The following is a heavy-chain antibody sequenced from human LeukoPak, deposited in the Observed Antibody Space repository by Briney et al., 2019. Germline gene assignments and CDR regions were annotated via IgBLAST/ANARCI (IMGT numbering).Heavy chain of an antibody. D-gene: IGHD3-10*01. V-gene: IGHV3-7*01. CDR2: IKQDGSEK. Sequence: GGSLRLSCAASGFTFSSYWMSWVRQAPGMGLEWVANIKQDGSEKYYVDSVKGRFTISRDNAKNSLYLQMNSLRAEDTAVYYCANVWFGELFSDWGQGTPVTVSS. CDR1: GFTFSSYW. J-gene: IGHJ4*02. CDR3: ANVWFGELFSD.